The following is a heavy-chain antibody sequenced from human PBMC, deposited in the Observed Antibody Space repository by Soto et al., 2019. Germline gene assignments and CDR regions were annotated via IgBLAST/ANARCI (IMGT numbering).Heavy chain of an antibody. D-gene: IGHD1-26*01. CDR1: GFTFSSYA. CDR2: ISGSGGST. CDR3: AKDECGSRPAYAFVI. J-gene: IGHJ3*02. V-gene: IGHV3-23*01. Sequence: PWVSLRLSCAASGFTFSSYAMSWVRQAPGKGLEWVSAISGSGGSTYYADSVKGRFTISRDNSKNTLYLQMNSLRAEDTAVYYCAKDECGSRPAYAFVIWGQGTMVTVSS.